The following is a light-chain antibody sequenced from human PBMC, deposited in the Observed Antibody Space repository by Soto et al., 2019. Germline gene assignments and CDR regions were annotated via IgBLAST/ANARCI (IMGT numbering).Light chain of an antibody. CDR2: AAS. V-gene: IGKV1-39*01. Sequence: DIQMTHSPSSLSASVGDGVTITCRASQSISSYVGWYQQKPGKAPKLLIYAASRWESGVPSRFSGSGSGTDFTLTISSLQPEDFATYYCQQSYSTPRTFGQGTKVDIK. CDR3: QQSYSTPRT. CDR1: QSISSY. J-gene: IGKJ1*01.